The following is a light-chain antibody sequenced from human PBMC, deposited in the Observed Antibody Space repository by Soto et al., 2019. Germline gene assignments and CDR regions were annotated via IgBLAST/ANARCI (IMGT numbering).Light chain of an antibody. J-gene: IGLJ2*01. V-gene: IGLV2-14*01. CDR3: SSYTGSSTVV. CDR2: DVS. Sequence: QSALTQPASVSGSPGQSIAISCTGSSSDIGDYNYVSWYQQHPGKAPKLMIYDVSNRPSGVSNRFSGSMSGNTASLTISGLQPADEADYYCSSYTGSSTVVFGGGTELTV. CDR1: SSDIGDYNY.